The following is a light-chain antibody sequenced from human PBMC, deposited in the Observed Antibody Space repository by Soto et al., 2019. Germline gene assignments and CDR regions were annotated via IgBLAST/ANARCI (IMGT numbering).Light chain of an antibody. Sequence: DIQMTQSPSTLSASVGDRVTITCRASQSISSWLAWYQQKPGKAPKVLIYKASSLESGVPSRFSGSGSGTEITLTITSLQPDDFATYYCQQYDSYPRTFGQGTKVEIK. CDR3: QQYDSYPRT. CDR1: QSISSW. J-gene: IGKJ1*01. V-gene: IGKV1-5*03. CDR2: KAS.